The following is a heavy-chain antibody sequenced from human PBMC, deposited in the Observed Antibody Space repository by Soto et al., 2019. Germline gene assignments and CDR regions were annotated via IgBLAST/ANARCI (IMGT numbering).Heavy chain of an antibody. Sequence: EVQLVQSGAEVKKPGESLKISCKGSGYSFTTYWIGWVRQMPGKGLEGMVIIYPGDSDTRYSPSFQGQVTISAEKSINTTYLQWSSLKASDTALYYCARQAAAGKYYYAMDVWGQGTTVTVSS. CDR3: ARQAAAGKYYYAMDV. D-gene: IGHD6-13*01. J-gene: IGHJ6*02. CDR1: GYSFTTYW. V-gene: IGHV5-51*01. CDR2: IYPGDSDT.